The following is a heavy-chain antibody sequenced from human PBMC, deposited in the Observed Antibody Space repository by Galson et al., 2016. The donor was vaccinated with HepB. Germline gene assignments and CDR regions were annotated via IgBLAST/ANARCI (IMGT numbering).Heavy chain of an antibody. J-gene: IGHJ5*02. CDR1: GFSLSTSGMC. CDR3: ARIRLGGRRGNWFDT. D-gene: IGHD6-6*01. V-gene: IGHV2-70*11. Sequence: PALVKPTQTLTLTCTFSGFSLSTSGMCMSWIRQSPGKALGWLARIDWDDDKYYSRSLETRLTISKDTSKNQVVLTMTNMDPGDTATYYCARIRLGGRRGNWFDTWGQGTLVTVSS. CDR2: IDWDDDK.